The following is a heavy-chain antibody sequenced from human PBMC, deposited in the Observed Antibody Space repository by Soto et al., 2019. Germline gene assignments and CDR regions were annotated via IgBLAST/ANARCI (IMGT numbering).Heavy chain of an antibody. J-gene: IGHJ4*02. CDR3: ATEPSIAVAGMIRVFDY. D-gene: IGHD6-19*01. V-gene: IGHV1-69*12. CDR1: GGTFSSYA. Sequence: QVQLVQSGAEVKKPGSSVKVSCKASGGTFSSYAISWVRQAPGQGLEWMGGIIPIFGTANYAQKFQGRVTITADESTSTAYMELSSLRSEDTAVYYCATEPSIAVAGMIRVFDYWGQGTLVTVSS. CDR2: IIPIFGTA.